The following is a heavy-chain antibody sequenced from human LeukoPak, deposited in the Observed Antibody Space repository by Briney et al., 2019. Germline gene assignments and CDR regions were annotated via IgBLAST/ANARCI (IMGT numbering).Heavy chain of an antibody. CDR2: INWNGGST. J-gene: IGHJ6*03. V-gene: IGHV3-20*04. CDR3: ARGSNYYYYYMDV. CDR1: GFTFDDYG. D-gene: IGHD4-11*01. Sequence: AGGSLRLSCAASGFTFDDYGMSWVRQAPGKGLEWVSGINWNGGSTRYADSVKGRFTISRDNAKNSLYQQMNSLRAEDTALYYCARGSNYYYYYMDVWGKGTTVTVSS.